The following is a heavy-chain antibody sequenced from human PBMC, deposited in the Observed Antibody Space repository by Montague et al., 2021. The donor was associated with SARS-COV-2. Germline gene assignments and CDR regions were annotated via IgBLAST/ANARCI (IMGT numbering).Heavy chain of an antibody. CDR3: ARTYYDILTGYYTYDS. Sequence: PALVKPTQTLTLTRTFSGFSLSTSGMCVSWIRQPPGKALEWLALIDCDDDKYYSTSLKTRLTISKDTSKNQVVLTMTNMDPVDTDTYYCARTYYDILTGYYTYDSWGQGTLVTVSS. V-gene: IGHV2-70*01. CDR1: GFSLSTSGMC. CDR2: IDCDDDK. J-gene: IGHJ4*02. D-gene: IGHD3-9*01.